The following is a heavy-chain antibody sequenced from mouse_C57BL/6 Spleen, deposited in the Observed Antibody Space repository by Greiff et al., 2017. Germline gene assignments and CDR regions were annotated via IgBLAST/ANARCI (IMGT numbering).Heavy chain of an antibody. D-gene: IGHD2-4*01. CDR2: INPYNGDT. J-gene: IGHJ2*01. CDR3: ARGYDFDAGYFDY. CDR1: GYSFTGYF. V-gene: IGHV1-20*01. Sequence: VQLQQSGPELVKPGDSVKISCKASGYSFTGYFMNWVMQSHGKSLEWIGRINPYNGDTFYNQKFKGKATLTVDKSSSTAHMELRSLTSEDSAVYYCARGYDFDAGYFDYWGQGTTLTVSS.